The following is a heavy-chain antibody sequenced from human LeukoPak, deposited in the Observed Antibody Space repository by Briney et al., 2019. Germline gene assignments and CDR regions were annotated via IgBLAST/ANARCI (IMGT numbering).Heavy chain of an antibody. Sequence: SQTLSLTCTVSGGSISSGDYYWSWIRQPPGKGLEWIGYIYYSGSTYYNPSLKSRVTISVDTSKNQFSLKLSSVTAADTAVYYCATNHYDFWSGYYSGSAFDIWGQGTMVTVSS. J-gene: IGHJ3*02. V-gene: IGHV4-31*03. D-gene: IGHD3-3*01. CDR1: GGSISSGDYY. CDR3: ATNHYDFWSGYYSGSAFDI. CDR2: IYYSGST.